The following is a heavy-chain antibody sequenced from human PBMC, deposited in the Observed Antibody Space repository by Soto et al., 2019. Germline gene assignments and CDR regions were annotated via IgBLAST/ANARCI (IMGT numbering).Heavy chain of an antibody. D-gene: IGHD3-10*01. CDR3: TRDKGDGSGSYYGY. Sequence: QVQLVQSGAEVKKPGASVKVSCKASGYTFTSYGINWVRQAPRQGLEWMGWISAYNGNTNYAQKLQGRVTMTTDTSTSTAYMEVGSLRYADTAVYYCTRDKGDGSGSYYGYWGQGTLVTVSS. CDR2: ISAYNGNT. J-gene: IGHJ4*02. V-gene: IGHV1-18*01. CDR1: GYTFTSYG.